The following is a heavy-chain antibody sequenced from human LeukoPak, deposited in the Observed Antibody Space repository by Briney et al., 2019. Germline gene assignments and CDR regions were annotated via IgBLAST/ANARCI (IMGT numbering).Heavy chain of an antibody. CDR3: ARDLPETYYDILTGKLLAYYGMDV. Sequence: PGGSLRLSCAASGFTFSSYAMSWVRQAPGKGLEWVSAISGSGGSTYYADSVKGRFTISRDNSKNTLYLQMNSLRAEDTAVYYCARDLPETYYDILTGKLLAYYGMDVWGQGTTVTVSS. CDR1: GFTFSSYA. CDR2: ISGSGGST. J-gene: IGHJ6*02. V-gene: IGHV3-23*01. D-gene: IGHD3-9*01.